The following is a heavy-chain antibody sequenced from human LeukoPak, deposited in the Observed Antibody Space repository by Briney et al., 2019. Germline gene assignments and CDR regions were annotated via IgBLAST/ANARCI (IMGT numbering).Heavy chain of an antibody. CDR1: GFTFSSYE. CDR3: AKGDSGSYFLFFDY. Sequence: GSLRLSCAASGFTFSSYEMNWVRQAPGKGLEWVSAISGSGGSTYYADSVKGRFTISRDNSKNTLYLQMNSLRAEDTAVYYCAKGDSGSYFLFFDYWGQGTLVTVSS. D-gene: IGHD1-26*01. CDR2: ISGSGGST. J-gene: IGHJ4*02. V-gene: IGHV3-23*01.